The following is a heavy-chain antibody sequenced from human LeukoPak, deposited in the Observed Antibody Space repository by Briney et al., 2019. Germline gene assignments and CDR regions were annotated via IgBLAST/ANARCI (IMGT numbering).Heavy chain of an antibody. CDR3: ARDTDYIAVAPRDAFDI. CDR2: MNPNSGNT. CDR1: GYTFTSYY. V-gene: IGHV1-8*02. D-gene: IGHD6-19*01. Sequence: ASVKVSCKASGYTFTSYYMHWVRQATGQGLEWMGWMNPNSGNTGYAQKFQGRVTMTRNTSISTAYMELSSLRSEDTAVYYCARDTDYIAVAPRDAFDIWGQGTMVTVSS. J-gene: IGHJ3*02.